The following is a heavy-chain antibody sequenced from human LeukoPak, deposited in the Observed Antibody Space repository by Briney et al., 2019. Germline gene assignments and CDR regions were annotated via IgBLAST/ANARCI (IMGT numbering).Heavy chain of an antibody. CDR1: GFTFSSYW. CDR2: IKQDGSEK. Sequence: GGSLRLSCAASGFTFSSYWMSWVRQAPGKGLEWVANIKQDGSEKYYVDSVKGRFTISRDNAKNSLYLQMNSLRAEDTAVYYCARVSPKTVTTLQYFDYWGQGTLVTVSS. J-gene: IGHJ4*02. D-gene: IGHD4-17*01. V-gene: IGHV3-7*01. CDR3: ARVSPKTVTTLQYFDY.